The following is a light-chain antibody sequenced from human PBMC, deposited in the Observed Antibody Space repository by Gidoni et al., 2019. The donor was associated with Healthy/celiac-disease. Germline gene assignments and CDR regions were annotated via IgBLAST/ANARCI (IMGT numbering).Light chain of an antibody. CDR1: NIGSKS. CDR3: KVWDSSSDQVV. Sequence: SYVLTQPLSVSVAPGQTARLTCGGNNIGSKSVYWYQQKPGQAPVLVVYNDSHRPSGIPEGFSGSKSGNKATLTISRVEAGDEADYYCKVWDSSSDQVVFGGGTKLTVL. CDR2: NDS. J-gene: IGLJ2*01. V-gene: IGLV3-21*02.